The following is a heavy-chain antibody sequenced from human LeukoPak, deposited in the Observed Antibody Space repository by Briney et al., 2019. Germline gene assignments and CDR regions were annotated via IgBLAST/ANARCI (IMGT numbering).Heavy chain of an antibody. J-gene: IGHJ4*02. CDR1: GGTFSSYA. Sequence: GASVKVSCKASGGTFSSYAISWVRQAPGQGLEWMGGIIPTFGTANYAQKFQGRVTITADESTSTAYMELSSLRSEDTAVYYCARDVYYDSSGYYYWGREPWSPSPQ. D-gene: IGHD3-22*01. CDR3: ARDVYYDSSGYYY. V-gene: IGHV1-69*13. CDR2: IIPTFGTA.